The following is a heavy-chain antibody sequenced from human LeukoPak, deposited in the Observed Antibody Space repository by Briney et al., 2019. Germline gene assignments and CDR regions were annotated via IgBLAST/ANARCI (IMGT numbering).Heavy chain of an antibody. J-gene: IGHJ4*02. D-gene: IGHD3-16*02. V-gene: IGHV3-30*02. CDR1: RFTFSSYG. CDR3: AKAEELRLGELSSFDY. Sequence: PGGSLRLSCAASRFTFSSYGMHWVRQAPGKGLEWVAFIRYDGINKYYADSVKGRFTISRDNSKNTLYLQMNSLRAEDTAVYYCAKAEELRLGELSSFDYWGQGTLVTVSS. CDR2: IRYDGINK.